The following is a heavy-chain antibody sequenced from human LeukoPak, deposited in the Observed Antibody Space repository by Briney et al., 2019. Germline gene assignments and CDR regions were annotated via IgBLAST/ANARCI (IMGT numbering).Heavy chain of an antibody. Sequence: PGGFLRLSCVASGFTFSTYAMSWVRQAPGKGLEWVSSISGSGGSTYFAGSVKGRFAISRDNSKNTVSMQMNSLKAEDTAVYYCAKGGQNFDFWRFDYWGQGSLVTVSS. CDR1: GFTFSTYA. CDR2: ISGSGGST. D-gene: IGHD3-3*01. J-gene: IGHJ4*03. CDR3: AKGGQNFDFWRFDY. V-gene: IGHV3-23*01.